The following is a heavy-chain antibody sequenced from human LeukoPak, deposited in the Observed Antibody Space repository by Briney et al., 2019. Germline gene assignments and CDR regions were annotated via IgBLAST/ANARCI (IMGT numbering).Heavy chain of an antibody. CDR1: GGTFSSYA. J-gene: IGHJ4*02. CDR3: ATDAINDYGDSRGFDY. V-gene: IGHV1-69*05. CDR2: IIPIFGTA. D-gene: IGHD4-17*01. Sequence: GASVKVSCKASGGTFSSYAISWVRQAPGQGLEWMGGIIPIFGTANYAQKLQGRVTMTTDTSTSTAYMELRSLRSDDTAVYYCATDAINDYGDSRGFDYWGQGTLVTVSS.